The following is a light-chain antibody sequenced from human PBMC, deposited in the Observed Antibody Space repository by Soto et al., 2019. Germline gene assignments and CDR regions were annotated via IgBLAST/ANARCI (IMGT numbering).Light chain of an antibody. Sequence: PGERATRSCRASQSVGSYLAWYPQKPGQAPRLLIYDASNRATGIPARFSGSGSGTDFTLTISSLEPEDFAVYYCQHRKNWQVTFGQRTRLEIK. CDR3: QHRKNWQVT. J-gene: IGKJ5*01. V-gene: IGKV3-11*01. CDR1: QSVGSY. CDR2: DAS.